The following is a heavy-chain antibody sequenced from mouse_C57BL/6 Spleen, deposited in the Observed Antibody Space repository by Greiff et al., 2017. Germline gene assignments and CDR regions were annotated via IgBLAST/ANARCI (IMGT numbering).Heavy chain of an antibody. CDR3: RDSSGYYLDY. V-gene: IGHV1-15*01. CDR1: GYTFTDYE. D-gene: IGHD3-2*02. Sequence: QVQLQQSGAELVRPGASVTLSCKASGYTFTDYEMHWVKQTPVHGLEWIGAIDPETGGTAYNQKFKGKAILTADKSSSTAYMGLRSLTSEDSAVYYCRDSSGYYLDYWGQGTTLTVSS. CDR2: IDPETGGT. J-gene: IGHJ2*01.